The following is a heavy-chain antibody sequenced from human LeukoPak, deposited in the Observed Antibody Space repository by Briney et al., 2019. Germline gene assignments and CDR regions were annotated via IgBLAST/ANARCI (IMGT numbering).Heavy chain of an antibody. V-gene: IGHV4-59*01. CDR2: IYDSGST. CDR1: GGSINSYY. CDR3: ARVTGYMIEDYFDY. Sequence: SETLSLTCTVSGGSINSYYWSWIRQPPGKGLEWIGYIYDSGSTNYNPSLKSRVTISVDTSNNQFSLKLSSVTAADTAVYYCARVTGYMIEDYFDYWGQGTLVTVSS. J-gene: IGHJ4*02. D-gene: IGHD3-22*01.